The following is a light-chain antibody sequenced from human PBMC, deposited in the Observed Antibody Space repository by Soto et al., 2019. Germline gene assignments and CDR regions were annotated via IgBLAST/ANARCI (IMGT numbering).Light chain of an antibody. Sequence: DIQVTQSPSTLSASVGDRVTITCRASQFISGWLAWYQQKPGKAPKLLISDASNLESGVPSRFSGSGSGTDFPLTIRSLQPEDSATYYCLQDFSYPRTFGQGTKVDIK. V-gene: IGKV1-5*01. J-gene: IGKJ1*01. CDR1: QFISGW. CDR2: DAS. CDR3: LQDFSYPRT.